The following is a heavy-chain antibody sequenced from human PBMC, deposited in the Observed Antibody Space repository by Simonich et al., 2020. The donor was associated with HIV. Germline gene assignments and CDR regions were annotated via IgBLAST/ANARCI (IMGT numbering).Heavy chain of an antibody. CDR2: IFDNGFT. V-gene: IGHV4-34*12. CDR1: GGSFSGYY. D-gene: IGHD4-17*01. Sequence: QVQLQQWGAGLLKPSETLSLTCAVYGGSFSGYYWSWIRQPPGKGLEWIGYIFDNGFTNYNPSLKSRVTISVDTSKNQFSLKMTSVTAADTAVYYCARAPDYGANVYFDYWGQGTLVTVSS. CDR3: ARAPDYGANVYFDY. J-gene: IGHJ4*02.